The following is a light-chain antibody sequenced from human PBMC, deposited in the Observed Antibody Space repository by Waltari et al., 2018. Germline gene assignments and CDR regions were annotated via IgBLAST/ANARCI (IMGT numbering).Light chain of an antibody. Sequence: EIVLTQSPATLSLSTGDRATLSCRASQSVSRYLAWYQQKPGQAPRLLIYGASNRATGIPARFSGSGSGTDFTLTISSLEPEDFAVYYCQQRSNWPFTFGGGTKVEIK. CDR1: QSVSRY. CDR2: GAS. V-gene: IGKV3-11*01. CDR3: QQRSNWPFT. J-gene: IGKJ4*01.